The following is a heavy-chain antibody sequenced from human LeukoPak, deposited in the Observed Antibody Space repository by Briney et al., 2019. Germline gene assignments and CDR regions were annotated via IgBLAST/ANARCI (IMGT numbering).Heavy chain of an antibody. CDR3: ARGNYDTSAYYYYMDY. Sequence: PSETLSLTCTVSGGSISTYYWSWIRQPAGKGLEWIGHIYTSGSTNYNPSLKSRVTMSVDTSKNQFSLKLSSVTAADTAVYYCARGNYDTSAYYYYMDYWGQGTLVTVSS. J-gene: IGHJ4*02. D-gene: IGHD3-22*01. CDR2: IYTSGST. V-gene: IGHV4-4*07. CDR1: GGSISTYY.